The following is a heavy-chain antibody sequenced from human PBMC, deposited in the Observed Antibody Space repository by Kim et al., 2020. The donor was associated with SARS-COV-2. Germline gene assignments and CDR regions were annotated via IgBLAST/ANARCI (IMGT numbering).Heavy chain of an antibody. CDR3: ARLKGAAYGMDV. Sequence: RYADSVKGRFTISRDNAKNTLSLQMTCRRVEDTAVYYCARLKGAAYGMDVWGQGTTVTVSS. D-gene: IGHD1-26*01. V-gene: IGHV3-74*01. J-gene: IGHJ6*02.